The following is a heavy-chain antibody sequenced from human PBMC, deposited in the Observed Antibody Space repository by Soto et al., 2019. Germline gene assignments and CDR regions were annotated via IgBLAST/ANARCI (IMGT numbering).Heavy chain of an antibody. CDR3: ARGITIFGVVNETYYFDY. CDR1: GLTFSSYA. Sequence: GGSLRLSCAASGLTFSSYAMHWVRQAPGKGLEWVAVISYDGSNKYYADSVKGRFTISRDNSKNTLYLQMNSLRAEDTAVYYCARGITIFGVVNETYYFDYWGQGTLVTVSS. CDR2: ISYDGSNK. V-gene: IGHV3-30-3*01. D-gene: IGHD3-3*01. J-gene: IGHJ4*02.